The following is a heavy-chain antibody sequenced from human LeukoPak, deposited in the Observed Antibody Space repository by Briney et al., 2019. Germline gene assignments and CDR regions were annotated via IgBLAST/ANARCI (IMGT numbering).Heavy chain of an antibody. CDR1: GFTVSSTY. CDR2: IYTGGST. CDR3: ASQRAISRSAYGLDV. V-gene: IGHV3-66*02. Sequence: GGSLRLSCAASGFTVSSTYMSWVRQAPGKGWKWLSVIYTGGSTFYADSVKGRFTISRDTSTNTLYLQMNSLRGEYAAVYYCASQRAISRSAYGLDVWGQGTTVTVSS. J-gene: IGHJ6*02. D-gene: IGHD6-13*01.